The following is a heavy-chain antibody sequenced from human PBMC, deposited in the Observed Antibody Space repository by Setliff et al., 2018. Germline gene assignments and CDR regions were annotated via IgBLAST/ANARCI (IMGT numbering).Heavy chain of an antibody. Sequence: ESLRLSCAASGFTFSTYAMNWLRQAPGKGLEWVSYISSSSGLIYYADSVKGRFTISRDEAKNSLYLQMNSLRTEDTAVYYCARSAVAVPGQFYFDNWGQGTQVTVSS. CDR1: GFTFSTYA. J-gene: IGHJ4*02. V-gene: IGHV3-48*01. CDR3: ARSAVAVPGQFYFDN. D-gene: IGHD6-19*01. CDR2: ISSSSGLI.